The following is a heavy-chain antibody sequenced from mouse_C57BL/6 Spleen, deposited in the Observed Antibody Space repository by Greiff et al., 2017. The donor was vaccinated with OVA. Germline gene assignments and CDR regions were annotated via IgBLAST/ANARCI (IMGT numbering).Heavy chain of an antibody. Sequence: QVQLQQPGAELVKPGASVKMSCKASGYTFTSYWITWVKQRPGQGLEWMGDIYPGSGSTNYNEKFKSKATLTVDTSTSTAYMQLSSLTSEVSAVYCCARKSSYAWFAYWGQGTLVTVSA. J-gene: IGHJ3*01. CDR1: GYTFTSYW. CDR3: ARKSSYAWFAY. V-gene: IGHV1-55*01. D-gene: IGHD1-1*01. CDR2: IYPGSGST.